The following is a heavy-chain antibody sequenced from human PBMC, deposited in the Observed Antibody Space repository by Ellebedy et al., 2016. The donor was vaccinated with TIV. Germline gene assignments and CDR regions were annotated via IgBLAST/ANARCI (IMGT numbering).Heavy chain of an antibody. CDR1: GYTFTGYY. CDR2: IKPNSGGT. J-gene: IGHJ4*02. V-gene: IGHV1-2*04. D-gene: IGHD2-8*02. CDR3: ARGQSFQYWLNLDY. Sequence: AASVKVSCKASGYTFTGYYMHWVRQAPGQGLEWMGWIKPNSGGTNYAQKFQGWVTMTRDTSISTAYLELTTLKSDDTAVYYCARGQSFQYWLNLDYWGQGTLVTVPS.